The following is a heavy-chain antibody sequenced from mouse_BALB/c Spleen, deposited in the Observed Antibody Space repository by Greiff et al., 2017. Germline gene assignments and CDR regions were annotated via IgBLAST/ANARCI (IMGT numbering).Heavy chain of an antibody. Sequence: EVQVVESGPGLVKPSQSLSLTCSVTGYSITSGYYWNWIRQFPGNKLEWMGYISYDGSNNYNPSLKNRISITRDTSKNQFFLKLNSVTTEDTATYYCARDGGSSYCYFDYWGQGTTLTVSS. CDR2: ISYDGSN. CDR3: ARDGGSSYCYFDY. V-gene: IGHV3-6*02. J-gene: IGHJ2*01. D-gene: IGHD1-1*01. CDR1: GYSITSGYY.